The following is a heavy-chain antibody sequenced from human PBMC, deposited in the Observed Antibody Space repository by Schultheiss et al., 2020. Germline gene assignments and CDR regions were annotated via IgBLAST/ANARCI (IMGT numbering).Heavy chain of an antibody. CDR3: AKVAFYSSPFWFDP. CDR2: IYYSWST. D-gene: IGHD6-13*01. CDR1: GGSISSYY. Sequence: SETLSLTCTVSGGSISSYYWSWIRQPPGKGLEWIGYIYYSWSTNYNPSLKSRVTISVDTSKNQFSLKLSSVTAADTAVYYCAKVAFYSSPFWFDPWGQGTLVTVSA. J-gene: IGHJ5*02. V-gene: IGHV4-59*08.